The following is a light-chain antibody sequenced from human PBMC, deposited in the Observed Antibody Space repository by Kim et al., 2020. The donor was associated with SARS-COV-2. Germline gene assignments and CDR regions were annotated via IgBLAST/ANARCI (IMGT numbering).Light chain of an antibody. J-gene: IGLJ2*01. Sequence: GQSITVSCTGTSSDIGGYNYVSWYQQHPGKAPKLMIYDVSERPSGVSNRFSGSKSGNTASLTISGLQAEDEAYYYCSSYTSSSTLVFGGGTQLTVL. CDR1: SSDIGGYNY. CDR3: SSYTSSSTLV. CDR2: DVS. V-gene: IGLV2-14*04.